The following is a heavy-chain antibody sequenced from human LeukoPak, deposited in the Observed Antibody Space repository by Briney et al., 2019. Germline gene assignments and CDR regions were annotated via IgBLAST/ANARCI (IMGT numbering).Heavy chain of an antibody. CDR1: GFTFSSHG. CDR3: AKDGGYSSSWYYYFQH. V-gene: IGHV3-23*01. J-gene: IGHJ1*01. Sequence: GGTLRLSCAASGFTFSSHGMSWVRQAPGKGLEWASAISGSGGSTYYADSVKGRFTISRDNSKNTLYLHMNSLRAEDTAIYYCAKDGGYSSSWYYYFQHWGQGTLVTVSS. D-gene: IGHD6-13*01. CDR2: ISGSGGST.